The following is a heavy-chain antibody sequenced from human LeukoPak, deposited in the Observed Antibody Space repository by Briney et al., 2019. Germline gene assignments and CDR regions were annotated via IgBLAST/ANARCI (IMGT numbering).Heavy chain of an antibody. CDR3: AKDPLSRTNTFYGSGSYYPFDY. CDR1: GFTFSIYS. Sequence: PGGSLRLSCAASGFTFSIYSMNWVRQAPGKGLEWVSYISTSSSTIYYADSVKGRFTISRDNSKNTLYLQMNSLRAEDTAVYYCAKDPLSRTNTFYGSGSYYPFDYWGQGTLVTVSS. J-gene: IGHJ4*02. D-gene: IGHD3-10*01. V-gene: IGHV3-48*01. CDR2: ISTSSSTI.